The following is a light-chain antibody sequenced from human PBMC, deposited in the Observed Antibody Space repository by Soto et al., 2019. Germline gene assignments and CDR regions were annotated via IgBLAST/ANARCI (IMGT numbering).Light chain of an antibody. V-gene: IGLV1-40*01. CDR3: LAFDSSLTGWV. Sequence: QSVLTQPPSVSGAPGQRITISCTGSSSNIGADYDVEWFQQLPGAAPKVVIYGNHKRPSGNPDRFSGSKSGTSASLAITGLQAEDEADYYCLAFDSSLTGWVFSGGTKLTVL. CDR1: SSNIGADYD. CDR2: GNH. J-gene: IGLJ3*02.